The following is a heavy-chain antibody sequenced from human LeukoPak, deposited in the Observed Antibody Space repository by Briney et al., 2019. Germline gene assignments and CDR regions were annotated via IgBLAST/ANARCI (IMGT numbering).Heavy chain of an antibody. Sequence: GGSLRLSCAASGFTVSSNYMSWVRQAPGKGLEWVGRIKSKTDGGATHYAAPVKGRFTISRDDSKNTLYLQMNSLKTEDTAVYYCTTEAYYYDSGAIKYFDYWGQGTLVTVSS. D-gene: IGHD3-22*01. J-gene: IGHJ4*02. V-gene: IGHV3-15*01. CDR3: TTEAYYYDSGAIKYFDY. CDR2: IKSKTDGGAT. CDR1: GFTVSSNY.